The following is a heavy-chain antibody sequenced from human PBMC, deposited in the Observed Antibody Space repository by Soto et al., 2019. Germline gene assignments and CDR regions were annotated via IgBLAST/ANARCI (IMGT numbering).Heavy chain of an antibody. J-gene: IGHJ5*01. V-gene: IGHV4-59*01. Sequence: LSLTFTVSGGSSSSYYWSWIRQPPGKGLEWIGYIYYSGSTNYNPSLKSRVTISADTSKNRFSLKLRSVTAADTAVYYCARALTTVVTKWFDSWGQGTLVTVSS. CDR3: ARALTTVVTKWFDS. D-gene: IGHD4-17*01. CDR1: GGSSSSYY. CDR2: IYYSGST.